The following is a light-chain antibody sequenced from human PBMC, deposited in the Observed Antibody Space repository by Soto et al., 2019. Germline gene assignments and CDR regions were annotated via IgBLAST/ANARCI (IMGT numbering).Light chain of an antibody. CDR3: RQRSNSNT. CDR2: AAS. J-gene: IGKJ5*01. Sequence: DIQMTQSPSAMSASVGDRVTITCRASHGIDNYLAWFQQKPGKVPQRLIYAASALQSGVPARFSGSGSGADFTLTISSLEPEDFAVYYWRQRSNSNTFGQGTRLEIK. CDR1: HGIDNY. V-gene: IGKV1-17*03.